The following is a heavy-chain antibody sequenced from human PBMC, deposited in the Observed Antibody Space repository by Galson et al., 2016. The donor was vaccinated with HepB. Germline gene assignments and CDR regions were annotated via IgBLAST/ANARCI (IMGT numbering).Heavy chain of an antibody. CDR3: ARHWGGSSDY. V-gene: IGHV1-2*02. D-gene: IGHD1-26*01. J-gene: IGHJ4*02. CDR1: GYPFIDYS. Sequence: SVKVSCKASGYPFIDYSIHWVRQAPGQGLEWMAYIHPTSDGTHYAQKFQGRARVTRDTSITTAYMGLSSLTSDATAVYYCARHWGGSSDYWGPGTLVTVSS. CDR2: IHPTSDGT.